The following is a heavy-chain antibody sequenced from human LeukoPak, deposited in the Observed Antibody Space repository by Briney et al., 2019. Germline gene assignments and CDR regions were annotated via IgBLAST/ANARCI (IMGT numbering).Heavy chain of an antibody. D-gene: IGHD2-21*02. Sequence: SETLSLTCTVSGGSISSYYWSWIRQPPGKGLEWIGYIYYSGSTNYNPSLKSRVTISVDTSKNQFSLKLSTVTAADTAVYYCAREGGGDGECFQHWGQGTPVTVSS. CDR2: IYYSGST. J-gene: IGHJ1*01. CDR1: GGSISSYY. V-gene: IGHV4-59*01. CDR3: AREGGGDGECFQH.